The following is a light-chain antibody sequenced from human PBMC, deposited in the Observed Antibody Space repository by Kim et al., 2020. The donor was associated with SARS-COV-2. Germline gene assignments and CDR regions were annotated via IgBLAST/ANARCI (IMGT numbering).Light chain of an antibody. CDR1: QYVSSN. J-gene: IGKJ2*01. V-gene: IGKV3-15*01. Sequence: ERVMMQSPATLAVSPGESATLSCTASQYVSSNLAWYQQTPGQPPRLLIYGASTRATGVPARFSGSGSGTEFTLTISSLRSEDLALYYCKHYYNRTYTFGQGTKLEI. CDR3: KHYYNRTYT. CDR2: GAS.